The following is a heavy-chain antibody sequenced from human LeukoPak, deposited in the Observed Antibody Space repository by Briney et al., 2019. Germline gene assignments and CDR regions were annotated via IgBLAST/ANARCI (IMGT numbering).Heavy chain of an antibody. V-gene: IGHV3-9*01. CDR1: GFAFDDYG. CDR3: AKDYGYSSSWYDY. Sequence: GRSLRLSCEASGFAFDDYGMHWVRQAPGKGLEWVSTISWNSASVGYVDSVKGRFTISRDNAKKTLYLQMNSLRPEDTALYYCAKDYGYSSSWYDYWGQGTLVTVSS. J-gene: IGHJ4*02. D-gene: IGHD6-13*01. CDR2: ISWNSASV.